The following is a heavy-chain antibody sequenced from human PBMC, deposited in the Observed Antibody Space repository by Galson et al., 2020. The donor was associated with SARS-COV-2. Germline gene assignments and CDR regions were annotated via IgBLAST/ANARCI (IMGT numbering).Heavy chain of an antibody. Sequence: ASVKVSCKASGYTFTGYYMHWVRQAPGQGLEWMGWINPNSGGTNYAQKFQGRVTMTRDTSISTAYMELSRLRSDDTAVYYCARSRTVVTPGDAFDLWGQGTMVTVSS. CDR2: INPNSGGT. V-gene: IGHV1-2*02. D-gene: IGHD2-21*02. J-gene: IGHJ3*01. CDR1: GYTFTGYY. CDR3: ARSRTVVTPGDAFDL.